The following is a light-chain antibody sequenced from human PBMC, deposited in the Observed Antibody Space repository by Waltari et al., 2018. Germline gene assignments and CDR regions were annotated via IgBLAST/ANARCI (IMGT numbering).Light chain of an antibody. Sequence: EIVLTPSPGSLSSYPGERVTLSCRASQRVSRSLAWYQQKPGQAPRLLIFGASNRATGIPDRFSGSGSGTDFSLTISRLEPEDFAVYYCQHYVSLPATFGQGTKVEIK. CDR2: GAS. CDR1: QRVSRS. J-gene: IGKJ1*01. CDR3: QHYVSLPAT. V-gene: IGKV3-20*01.